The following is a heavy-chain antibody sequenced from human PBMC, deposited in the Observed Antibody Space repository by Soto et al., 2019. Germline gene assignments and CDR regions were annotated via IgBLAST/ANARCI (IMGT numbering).Heavy chain of an antibody. CDR3: ASSGGKRVPYYYYGMDA. J-gene: IGHJ6*02. Sequence: GGALGLSCAASGFTFSSYSMNWVRQAPGKGLEWVSYISSSSSTIYYADSVKGRFTISRDNAKNSLYLQMNSLRDEDTAVYYCASSGGKRVPYYYYGMDAWGQGTPVTLSS. CDR1: GFTFSSYS. D-gene: IGHD2-15*01. CDR2: ISSSSSTI. V-gene: IGHV3-48*02.